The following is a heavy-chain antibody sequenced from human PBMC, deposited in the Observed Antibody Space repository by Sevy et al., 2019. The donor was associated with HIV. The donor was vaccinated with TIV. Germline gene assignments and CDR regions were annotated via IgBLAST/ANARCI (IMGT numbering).Heavy chain of an antibody. J-gene: IGHJ4*02. Sequence: GGSLRLSCAASGFTFDDYTMHWVRQAPGKGLEWVPLISWDGGSTYYADSVKGRFTISRDNSKNSLYLQMNSLRTEDTALYYCAKDGVYSSSSGSTPYYFDYWGQGTLVTVSS. CDR1: GFTFDDYT. V-gene: IGHV3-43*01. CDR3: AKDGVYSSSSGSTPYYFDY. D-gene: IGHD6-6*01. CDR2: ISWDGGST.